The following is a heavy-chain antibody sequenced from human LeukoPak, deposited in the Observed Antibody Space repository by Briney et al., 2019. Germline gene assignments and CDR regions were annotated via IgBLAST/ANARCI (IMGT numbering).Heavy chain of an antibody. CDR2: IYYSGST. CDR3: ARSGCSSTSCFLYYYYYMDV. J-gene: IGHJ6*03. V-gene: IGHV4-61*08. CDR1: GGSISSGGYY. D-gene: IGHD2-2*01. Sequence: SSETLSLTCTVSGGSISSGGYYWSWIRQPPGKGLEWIGYIYYSGSTNYNPSLKSRVTISVDTSKNQFSLKLSSVTAADTAVYYCARSGCSSTSCFLYYYYYMDVWGKGTTVTVSS.